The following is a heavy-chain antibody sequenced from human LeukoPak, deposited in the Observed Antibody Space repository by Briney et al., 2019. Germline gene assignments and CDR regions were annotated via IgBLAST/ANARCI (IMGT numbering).Heavy chain of an antibody. J-gene: IGHJ1*01. CDR1: GFTFSSYA. D-gene: IGHD6-13*01. Sequence: GGSLRLSCAASGFTFSSYAMSWVRQAPGKGLEWVSAISGSGGSTYYADSVKGRFTISRDNSKNTLYLQMNSLRAEDTAVYYCAKVPRGQQLVEKYFQHWGQGTLVTVSS. V-gene: IGHV3-23*01. CDR3: AKVPRGQQLVEKYFQH. CDR2: ISGSGGST.